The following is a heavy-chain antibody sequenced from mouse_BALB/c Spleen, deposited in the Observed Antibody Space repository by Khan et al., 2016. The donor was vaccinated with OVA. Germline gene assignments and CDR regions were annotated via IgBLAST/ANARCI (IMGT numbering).Heavy chain of an antibody. D-gene: IGHD1-2*01. Sequence: QVQLQQPGAELVRPGASVKLSRKATGYSFTSYWMNWVKQRPGQGLEWIGLIHPPDSDTRLNQKHKDKATLTVEKSSSTAYMQLSSPTSEDSAVYYSARGDTASYWYFDVWGAGTTVTVSS. CDR2: IHPPDSDT. CDR1: GYSFTSYW. CDR3: ARGDTASYWYFDV. V-gene: IGHV1-69*02. J-gene: IGHJ1*01.